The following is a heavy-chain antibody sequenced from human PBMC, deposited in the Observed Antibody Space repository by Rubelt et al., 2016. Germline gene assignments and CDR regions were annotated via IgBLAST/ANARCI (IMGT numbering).Heavy chain of an antibody. Sequence: QVQLQPWGAGLLMPSETLSLTCAVYGGSLSPYYWIWIRQPPGKGLEWIGEINHSGSVNYNPFLESRVAIAVDTLKSQISQQLSSVNAAETAIYYCARGVASPGTIHSLVDRWGQGTLVTVSS. V-gene: IGHV4-34*01. CDR1: GGSLSPYY. D-gene: IGHD6-13*01. J-gene: IGHJ5*02. CDR3: ARGVASPGTIHSLVDR. CDR2: INHSGSV.